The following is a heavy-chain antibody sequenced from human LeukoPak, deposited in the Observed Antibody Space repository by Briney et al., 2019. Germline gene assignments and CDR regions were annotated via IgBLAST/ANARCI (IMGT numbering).Heavy chain of an antibody. V-gene: IGHV4-39*01. D-gene: IGHD6-19*01. CDR1: GGSISSSSYY. CDR2: IYYSGST. Sequence: SETPSLTCTVSGGSISSSSYYWGWIRQPPGKGLEWIGSIYYSGSTYYNPSLKSRVTISVDTSKNQFSLKLSSVTAADTAVYYCARRIAVADYYFDYWGQGTLVTVSS. J-gene: IGHJ4*02. CDR3: ARRIAVADYYFDY.